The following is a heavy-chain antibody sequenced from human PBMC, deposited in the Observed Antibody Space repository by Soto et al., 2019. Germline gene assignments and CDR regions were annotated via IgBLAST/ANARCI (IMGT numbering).Heavy chain of an antibody. V-gene: IGHV3-33*01. CDR2: IWYDGSNK. CDR1: GFTFSSYG. J-gene: IGHJ4*02. D-gene: IGHD2-2*01. CDR3: AREPPYPSCFSSTRCYADYFDY. Sequence: QVQLVDSGGCVVQPGRSLRLSCAASGFTFSSYGMHCVRQAPGKGLERVAGIWYDGSNKYYADSVNGRFTISRDNSRHTLYLQKYGLRAEDTAVYYGAREPPYPSCFSSTRCYADYFDYWGQGTLVSVSS.